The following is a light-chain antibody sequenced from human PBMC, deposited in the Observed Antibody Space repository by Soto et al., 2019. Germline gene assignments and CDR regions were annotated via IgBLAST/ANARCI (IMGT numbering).Light chain of an antibody. Sequence: TQSPATLSSFPGDRVTITCRASQGLSSDLAWYQQKPGKVPKLLIYDASTLQSGVPSRFSGSGSGTDFTLTISSLQPEDVATYYCQKYNSVPLTFGGGTKVDIK. V-gene: IGKV1-27*01. CDR1: QGLSSD. J-gene: IGKJ4*01. CDR2: DAS. CDR3: QKYNSVPLT.